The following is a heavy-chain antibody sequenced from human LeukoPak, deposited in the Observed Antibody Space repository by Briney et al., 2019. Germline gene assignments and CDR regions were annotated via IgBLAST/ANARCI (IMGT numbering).Heavy chain of an antibody. Sequence: GGSLRLSCAASGFPFSSYWMHWVRQAPGKGLVWVSRINGDGSSTTCADSVKGRFTISRDNAKNTLYLQMNSLRAEDTAVYYCTRGSGGSKFDSWGQGTPVTVSS. CDR2: INGDGSST. D-gene: IGHD6-19*01. J-gene: IGHJ4*02. CDR1: GFPFSSYW. CDR3: TRGSGGSKFDS. V-gene: IGHV3-74*03.